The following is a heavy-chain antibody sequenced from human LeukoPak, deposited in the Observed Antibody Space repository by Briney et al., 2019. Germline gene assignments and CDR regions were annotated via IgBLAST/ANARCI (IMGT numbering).Heavy chain of an antibody. CDR3: ARDAKYCSSTSCYVEYFQH. J-gene: IGHJ1*01. V-gene: IGHV3-30-3*01. CDR1: GFTFSTYA. CDR2: ISYDGSNK. Sequence: GGSLRLSCAASGFTFSTYAMSWVRQAPGKGLEWVAVISYDGSNKYYADSVKGRFTISRDNSKNTLYLQMNSLRAEDTAVYYCARDAKYCSSTSCYVEYFQHWGQGTLVTVSS. D-gene: IGHD2-2*01.